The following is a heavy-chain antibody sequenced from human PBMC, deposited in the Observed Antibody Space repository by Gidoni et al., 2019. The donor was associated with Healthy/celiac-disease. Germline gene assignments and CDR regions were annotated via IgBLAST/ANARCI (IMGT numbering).Heavy chain of an antibody. CDR1: GGTFSRYA. CDR3: ARDRGGYCSGGSCYGGAFDI. V-gene: IGHV1-69*06. CDR2: IIPIFGTA. Sequence: QVQLVQSGAEVKKPGSSVKVSCKASGGTFSRYAISWVRQAPGQGLEWMGGIIPIFGTANYAQKFQGRVTITADKSTSTAYMELSSLRSEDTAVYYCARDRGGYCSGGSCYGGAFDIWGQGTMVTVSS. J-gene: IGHJ3*02. D-gene: IGHD2-15*01.